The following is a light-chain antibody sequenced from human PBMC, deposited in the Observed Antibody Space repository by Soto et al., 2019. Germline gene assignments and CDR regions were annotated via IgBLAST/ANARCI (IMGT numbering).Light chain of an antibody. CDR3: SSYTVNSVTLYV. Sequence: QSVLTQPASVSGSPGQSITISCTGTSSDIGASNYVSWYQQHPGKAPKVMIYEVKNRPSGVSNRFSGSKSGNTASLTISGLQAEDEADYYCSSYTVNSVTLYVFGTGTKVTV. CDR2: EVK. J-gene: IGLJ1*01. V-gene: IGLV2-14*01. CDR1: SSDIGASNY.